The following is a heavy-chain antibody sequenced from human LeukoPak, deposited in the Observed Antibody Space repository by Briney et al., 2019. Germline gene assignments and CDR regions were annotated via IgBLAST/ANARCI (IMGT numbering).Heavy chain of an antibody. Sequence: SGGSLRLSCAASGFTVSGNYMSWVRQAPGKGLEWVSVVSGGGSTYYADSVRGRFTISRDTSKNTLYLQMNSLRAEDTAVYYCSTGAPSRKSFDYWGQGTLVTVSS. CDR3: STGAPSRKSFDY. V-gene: IGHV3-53*01. D-gene: IGHD1-14*01. CDR2: VSGGGST. CDR1: GFTVSGNY. J-gene: IGHJ4*02.